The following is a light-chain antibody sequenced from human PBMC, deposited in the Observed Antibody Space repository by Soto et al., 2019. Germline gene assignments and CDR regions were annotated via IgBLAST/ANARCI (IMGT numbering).Light chain of an antibody. CDR2: EDT. CDR3: CSYVGDTTLV. Sequence: QSALTQPASVSGSPGQSITISCTGTSGDVGGYYYVSWYQQLPGKAPKLMIYEDTQRPSGVSHRFSASESGNTASLTISGLQAGDEADYYCCSYVGDTTLVFGGGTKLTVL. J-gene: IGLJ2*01. CDR1: SGDVGGYYY. V-gene: IGLV2-14*01.